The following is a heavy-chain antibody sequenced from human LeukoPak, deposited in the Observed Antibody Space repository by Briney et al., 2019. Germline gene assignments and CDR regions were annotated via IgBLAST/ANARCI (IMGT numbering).Heavy chain of an antibody. D-gene: IGHD2-2*01. J-gene: IGHJ3*02. V-gene: IGHV4-34*01. CDR1: GGAFSGYY. CDR2: INHSGST. CDR3: ALGYCSSTSCVRAFDI. Sequence: PSETLSLTCAVYGGAFSGYYWSWIRQPPGKGLEWIGEINHSGSTNYNPSLKSRVTISVDTSKNQFSLKLSSVTDADTAVYYCALGYCSSTSCVRAFDIWGQGTMVTVSS.